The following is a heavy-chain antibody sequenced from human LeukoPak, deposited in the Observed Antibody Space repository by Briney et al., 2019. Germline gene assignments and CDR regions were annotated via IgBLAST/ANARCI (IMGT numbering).Heavy chain of an antibody. Sequence: SETLSLTCTVSGGSISSHYWSWIRQPPGKGLEWIGYIYYSGSTNYNPSLKSRVTISVDTSKNQFSLKLSSVTAADTAVYYCARGYSYGLFDYWGQGTLVTVSS. J-gene: IGHJ4*02. V-gene: IGHV4-59*11. CDR1: GGSISSHY. D-gene: IGHD5-18*01. CDR2: IYYSGST. CDR3: ARGYSYGLFDY.